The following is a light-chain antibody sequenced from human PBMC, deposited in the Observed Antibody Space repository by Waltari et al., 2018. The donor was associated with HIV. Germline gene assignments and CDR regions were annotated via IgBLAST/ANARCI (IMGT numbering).Light chain of an antibody. CDR3: YSYAGTSVL. CDR1: ISDVGGNKY. V-gene: IGLV2-11*01. CDR2: GVN. Sequence: QSALTQPRSVSGSPGQSVSISCTGIISDVGGNKYVSWYQQDPGKAPKLILSGVNNRPSGVPDRFSGAKSGNTASRTISGLQAEDEADYFCYSYAGTSVLFGGGTKLTVL. J-gene: IGLJ2*01.